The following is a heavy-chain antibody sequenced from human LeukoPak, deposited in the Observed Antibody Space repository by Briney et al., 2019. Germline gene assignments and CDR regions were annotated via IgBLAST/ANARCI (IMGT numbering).Heavy chain of an antibody. V-gene: IGHV1-69*05. Sequence: GSSVKVSCKASGGTFSSYAISWVRQAPGQGLEWMGGIIPIFGTANYAQKFQGRVTITTDESTSTAYMELSSLRSEDTAVYYCARDHEMVVLMPDYDYYGMNVWGQGTTVTVSS. CDR1: GGTFSSYA. D-gene: IGHD3-16*01. CDR3: ARDHEMVVLMPDYDYYGMNV. J-gene: IGHJ6*02. CDR2: IIPIFGTA.